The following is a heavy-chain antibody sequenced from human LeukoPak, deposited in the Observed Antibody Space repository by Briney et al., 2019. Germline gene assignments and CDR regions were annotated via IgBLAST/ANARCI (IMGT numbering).Heavy chain of an antibody. CDR2: IIEGGDVK. J-gene: IGHJ4*02. Sequence: GGSLRLSCAASGFTFSAYWMTWVRQAPGKGLAWVANIIEGGDVKYYADSVKGRFTISRDNTKNSLYLQMRSLRADDKDVYYCARVGKNGWDFDHWGQGILVTVSS. D-gene: IGHD6-19*01. CDR1: GFTFSAYW. V-gene: IGHV3-7*01. CDR3: ARVGKNGWDFDH.